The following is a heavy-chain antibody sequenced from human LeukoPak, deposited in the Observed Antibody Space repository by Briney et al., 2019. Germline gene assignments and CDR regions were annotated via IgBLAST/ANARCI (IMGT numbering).Heavy chain of an antibody. V-gene: IGHV4-59*01. Sequence: PSETLSLTCTVSGGSISSYYWSWIRQPPGKGLEWIGYIYYSGSTNYNPSLKSRVTISVDTSKNQFSLKLSSVTAADTAVYYCARDLGLGMDVWGQGTTVTVSS. J-gene: IGHJ6*02. CDR1: GGSISSYY. D-gene: IGHD3-16*01. CDR2: IYYSGST. CDR3: ARDLGLGMDV.